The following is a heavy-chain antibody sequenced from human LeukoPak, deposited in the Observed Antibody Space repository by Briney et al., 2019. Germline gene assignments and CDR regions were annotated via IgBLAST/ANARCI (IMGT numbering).Heavy chain of an antibody. D-gene: IGHD3-22*01. V-gene: IGHV6-1*01. CDR2: TYYRSKWYG. CDR1: GDSVSSNIAA. Sequence: SQTLSLTCAISGDSVSSNIAAWNWIRQSPSRGLERLGRTYYRSKWYGDYAASVRGRITISPDTSKNQFSLNLSSVTAADTAVYYCARSHHYFDSRAPPYYFDYRGQGTLVTVSS. J-gene: IGHJ4*02. CDR3: ARSHHYFDSRAPPYYFDY.